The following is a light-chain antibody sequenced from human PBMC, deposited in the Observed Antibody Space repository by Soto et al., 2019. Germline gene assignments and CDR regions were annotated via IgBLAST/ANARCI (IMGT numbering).Light chain of an antibody. Sequence: EIVLTQSPATLSLSPGERATLSCRASQSLSSYLAWYQQKPGQAPRLLIYDASNRAAGIPARFRGSGSEADFTLTISSLEPEDFAIYYCQQRYNWPLTFGGGTKVEIK. CDR1: QSLSSY. J-gene: IGKJ4*01. CDR2: DAS. CDR3: QQRYNWPLT. V-gene: IGKV3-11*01.